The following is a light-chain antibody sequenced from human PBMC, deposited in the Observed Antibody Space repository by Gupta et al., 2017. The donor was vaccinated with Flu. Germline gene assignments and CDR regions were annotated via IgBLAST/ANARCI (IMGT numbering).Light chain of an antibody. CDR2: WAS. J-gene: IGKJ1*01. V-gene: IGKV4-1*01. Sequence: DIVMTQSPDSLAVSLGERATINCKSSQSVLYSSNNLNYLAWYQQKAGQSPKLLISWASYRDSGVPDRFSGSGSGTDFTLTITSLQAEDVAVYYCQQDVSTPRTFGQGTKVEIK. CDR3: QQDVSTPRT. CDR1: QSVLYSSNNLNY.